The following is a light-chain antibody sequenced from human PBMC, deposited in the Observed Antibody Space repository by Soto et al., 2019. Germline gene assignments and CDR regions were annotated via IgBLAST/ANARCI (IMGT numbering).Light chain of an antibody. CDR2: ENN. J-gene: IGLJ1*01. V-gene: IGLV1-51*02. CDR3: GTWDSSLSAGV. Sequence: QSVLTRPPAVSAGPGRKVTISCSGNSSNIGNNYVSWYQQLPGTAPKLLIYENNKRPSGIPDRFSGSKSGTSATLGITGLQTGDEADYYCGTWDSSLSAGVFGTGTKVTVL. CDR1: SSNIGNNY.